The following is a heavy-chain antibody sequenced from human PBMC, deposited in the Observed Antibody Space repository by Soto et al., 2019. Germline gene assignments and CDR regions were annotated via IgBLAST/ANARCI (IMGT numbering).Heavy chain of an antibody. J-gene: IGHJ6*02. Sequence: LGTLSLTGSVSGGCSSSYYWSGIRQRAGQGLEWIVRSYTSGITNYNPSLKSRVTISADTSKNQFSLKLSSVTAADTAVYDCARVDRSGWYTSKRSDGMDVWGQGTTVTVSS. CDR3: ARVDRSGWYTSKRSDGMDV. V-gene: IGHV4-4*07. CDR1: GGCSSSYY. CDR2: SYTSGIT. D-gene: IGHD6-19*01.